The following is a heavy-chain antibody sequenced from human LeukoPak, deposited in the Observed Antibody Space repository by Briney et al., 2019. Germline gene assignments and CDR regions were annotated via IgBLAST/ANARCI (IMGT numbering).Heavy chain of an antibody. D-gene: IGHD1-20*01. CDR2: ISSSSSYI. CDR1: GFTFSSYS. Sequence: GGSLRLSCAASGFTFSSYSMNWVRQAPGKGLEWVSSISSSSSYIYYADSVKGRFTISRDNAKNSLYLQMNSLRAEDTAVYYCARSLNSNWNYLDYWGQGTLVTVSS. V-gene: IGHV3-21*01. CDR3: ARSLNSNWNYLDY. J-gene: IGHJ4*02.